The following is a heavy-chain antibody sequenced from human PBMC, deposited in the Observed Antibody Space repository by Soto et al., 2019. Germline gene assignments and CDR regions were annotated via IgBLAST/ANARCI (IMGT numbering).Heavy chain of an antibody. CDR2: ISYDGSNK. CDR1: GFTFSSYG. D-gene: IGHD6-19*01. CDR3: AKDMVFHSSGWSFDY. Sequence: GGSLRLSCAASGFTFSSYGMHWVRQAPGKGLEWVAVISYDGSNKYYADSVKGRFTISRDNSKNTLYLQMNSLRAEDTAVYYCAKDMVFHSSGWSFDYWGQGTLVTVSS. V-gene: IGHV3-30*18. J-gene: IGHJ4*02.